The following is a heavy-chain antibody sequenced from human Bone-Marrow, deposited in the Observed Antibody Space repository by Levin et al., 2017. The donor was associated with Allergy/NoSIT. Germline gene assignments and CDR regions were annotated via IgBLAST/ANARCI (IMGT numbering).Heavy chain of an antibody. CDR1: GYTFTGYY. CDR3: ASGHPNAFDI. CDR2: INPNSGGT. V-gene: IGHV1-2*06. Sequence: GESLKISCKASGYTFTGYYMHWVRQAPGQRLEWMGRINPNSGGTNYAQKFQGRVTMTRDTSISTVYMELSRLRSDDTSVYYCASGHPNAFDIWGQGTMVTVSS. J-gene: IGHJ3*02.